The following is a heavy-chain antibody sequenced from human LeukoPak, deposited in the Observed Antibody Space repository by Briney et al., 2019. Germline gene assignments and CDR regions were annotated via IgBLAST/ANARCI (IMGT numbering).Heavy chain of an antibody. V-gene: IGHV3-66*01. CDR3: AREYYDSSGFYYGSFDY. D-gene: IGHD3-22*01. J-gene: IGHJ4*02. CDR2: IYSGDST. Sequence: GGSLRLSCAASGFTVSSNYMSWVRQAPGKGLEWVSVIYSGDSTYYADSVKGRFTISRDNSKNTLYLQMNSLRAEDTAVYYCAREYYDSSGFYYGSFDYWGQGTLVTVSS. CDR1: GFTVSSNY.